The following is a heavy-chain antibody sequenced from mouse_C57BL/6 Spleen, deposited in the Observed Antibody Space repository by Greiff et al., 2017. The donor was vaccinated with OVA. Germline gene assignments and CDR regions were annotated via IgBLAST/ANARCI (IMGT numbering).Heavy chain of an antibody. CDR2: ISSGSSTI. J-gene: IGHJ4*01. Sequence: EVHLVESGGGLVKPGGSLKLSCAASGFTFSDYGMHWVRQAPEKGLEWVAYISSGSSTIYYADTVKGRFTISRDNAKNTLFLQMTSLRSEDTAMYYCAKTYGNYVGYAMDYWGQGTSVTVSS. V-gene: IGHV5-17*01. D-gene: IGHD2-1*01. CDR1: GFTFSDYG. CDR3: AKTYGNYVGYAMDY.